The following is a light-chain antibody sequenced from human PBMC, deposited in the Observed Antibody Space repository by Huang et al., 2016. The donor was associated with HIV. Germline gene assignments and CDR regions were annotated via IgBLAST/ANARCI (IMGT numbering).Light chain of an antibody. CDR3: QHYDNLSLYT. J-gene: IGKJ2*01. Sequence: DIQMTQSPSSLSASVGDRVTITCQASQDISNYLNWYQQKPGKAPKLLIYDASNLETGGPSRFSGSGSGTYFTFTISSLQPEDIATYYCQHYDNLSLYTFGQGTKLEIK. V-gene: IGKV1-33*01. CDR1: QDISNY. CDR2: DAS.